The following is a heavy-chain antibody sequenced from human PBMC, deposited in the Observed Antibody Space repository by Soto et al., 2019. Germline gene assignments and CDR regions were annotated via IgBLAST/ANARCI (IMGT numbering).Heavy chain of an antibody. D-gene: IGHD2-15*01. V-gene: IGHV3-30-3*01. CDR3: ARDQRYCSGGTCYSGHAFDI. J-gene: IGHJ3*02. CDR2: VSFDGSNE. Sequence: GGSLRLSCAASGFTFSGFAIHRVRQAPGKGLEWVSTVSFDGSNEYYADSVKGRFTISRDNSKNTLSLQMNSLRAEDTAVYYCARDQRYCSGGTCYSGHAFDIWGQGTMVTVSS. CDR1: GFTFSGFA.